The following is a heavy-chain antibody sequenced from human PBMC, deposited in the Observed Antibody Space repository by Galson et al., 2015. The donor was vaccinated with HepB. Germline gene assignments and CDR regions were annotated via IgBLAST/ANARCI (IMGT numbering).Heavy chain of an antibody. CDR2: TRNKANSYTT. J-gene: IGHJ1*01. V-gene: IGHV3-72*01. Sequence: SLRLSCAASGFTFSDHYMDWVRQAPGKGLEWVGRTRNKANSYTTEYAASVKGRFTISRDDSKNSLYLQMNSLKTEDAAVYYCAVVVVTATHWEYFQHWGQGTLVTVSS. D-gene: IGHD2-21*02. CDR1: GFTFSDHY. CDR3: AVVVVTATHWEYFQH.